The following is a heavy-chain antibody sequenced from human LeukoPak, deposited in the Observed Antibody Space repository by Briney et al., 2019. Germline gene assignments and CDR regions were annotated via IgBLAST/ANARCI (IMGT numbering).Heavy chain of an antibody. V-gene: IGHV4-34*01. J-gene: IGHJ4*02. Sequence: SETLSLTCAVYGGSFSGYYWSWIRQPPGKGLEWIGEINHSGSTNYNPSLKSRVTMSVDTSKNQFSLKLSSVTAADTAVYYCARWFGRFLDHWGQGTLVTVSS. CDR2: INHSGST. CDR1: GGSFSGYY. CDR3: ARWFGRFLDH. D-gene: IGHD3-10*01.